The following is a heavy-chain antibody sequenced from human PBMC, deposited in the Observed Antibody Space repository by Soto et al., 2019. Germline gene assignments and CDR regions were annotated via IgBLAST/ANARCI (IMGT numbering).Heavy chain of an antibody. CDR2: INPSGGGT. D-gene: IGHD6-25*01. J-gene: IGHJ6*02. V-gene: IGHV1-46*01. CDR1: AYAFATFY. CDR3: ARSQAGRPLDI. Sequence: GASVKVSFKATAYAFATFYIHWVRQAPGQGLEWMGIINPSGGGTTYAQRFQGRVTMTRDTSTRTIYMELSSLRSEDTAVYYCARSQAGRPLDIWGQGTTVTVSS.